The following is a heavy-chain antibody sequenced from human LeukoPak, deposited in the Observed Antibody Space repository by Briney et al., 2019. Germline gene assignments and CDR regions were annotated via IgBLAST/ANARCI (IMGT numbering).Heavy chain of an antibody. CDR2: IIPLFRTA. D-gene: IGHD3-9*01. J-gene: IGHJ3*02. CDR1: GGTFSSYA. V-gene: IGHV1-69*06. Sequence: SVKVSCKASGGTFSSYAISWVRQAPGQGPEWMGGIIPLFRTANYAQKFQGRVTITADRSTNTAFMELSSVRSEDTAMYYCATNYEILSGYPKNYYFHIWGQGTMVTVSS. CDR3: ATNYEILSGYPKNYYFHI.